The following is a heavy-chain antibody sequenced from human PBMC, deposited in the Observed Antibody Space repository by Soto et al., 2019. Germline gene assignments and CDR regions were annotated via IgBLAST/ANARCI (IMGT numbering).Heavy chain of an antibody. J-gene: IGHJ3*01. CDR2: ISSNGENT. V-gene: IGHV3-64D*06. Sequence: RESLRHSNSASGFLFISYTMYWVRQAPGTSLKYVSAISSNGENTYDTDSVKGRFTISRDNSKKTLYLQMSSLRPEDTAVYYCVLGGYIFGYSDFDSWGRGTMVTVSS. CDR1: GFLFISYT. D-gene: IGHD3-3*02. CDR3: VLGGYIFGYSDFDS.